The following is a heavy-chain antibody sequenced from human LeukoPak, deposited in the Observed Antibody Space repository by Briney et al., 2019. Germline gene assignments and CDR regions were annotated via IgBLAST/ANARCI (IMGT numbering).Heavy chain of an antibody. CDR1: EFTLSNAW. J-gene: IGHJ4*02. Sequence: PGGSLRLSCVASEFTLSNAWMNWVRQAPRKGLEWVCCIKSKSDGGATEYAAPVTGRFTLSRDDSRNTLYLQMHGLRIEEPAVYYSTTITMILIHPDYWGRGTLVTVSS. CDR3: TTITMILIHPDY. CDR2: IKSKSDGGAT. D-gene: IGHD3-22*01. V-gene: IGHV3-15*01.